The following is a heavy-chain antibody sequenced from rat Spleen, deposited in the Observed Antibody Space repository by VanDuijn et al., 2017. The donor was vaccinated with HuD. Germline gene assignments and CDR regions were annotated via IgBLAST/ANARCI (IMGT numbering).Heavy chain of an antibody. V-gene: IGHV5S13*01. CDR3: AKERENKSYYWYFDF. J-gene: IGHJ1*01. CDR2: ISTGGGNA. D-gene: IGHD1-10*01. CDR1: GFTYNNYV. Sequence: EVQLVESGGGLVQPGRSLKLSCAASGFTYNNYVMAWVRQAPTKGLEWVASISTGGGNAYYRDSVKGRFTISRDNTKNTLYLQMDSLRSEDTATYFCAKERENKSYYWYFDFWGPGTMVTVSS.